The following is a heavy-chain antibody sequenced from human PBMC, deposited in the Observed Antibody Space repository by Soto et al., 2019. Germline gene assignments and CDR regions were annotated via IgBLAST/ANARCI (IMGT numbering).Heavy chain of an antibody. CDR3: ASGPGVTTLPYYCGMDV. D-gene: IGHD4-17*01. J-gene: IGHJ6*02. CDR2: INAANGNT. CDR1: GYTFITYT. Sequence: QVQLVQSGAEVLKPGASVKVSCKASGYTFITYTMHWVRQAPGQRLEWMGWINAANGNTKYSQKFQGRVTITRDTSASTAYMELSSLRSEDTAVYYCASGPGVTTLPYYCGMDVWGQGTTVTVSS. V-gene: IGHV1-3*01.